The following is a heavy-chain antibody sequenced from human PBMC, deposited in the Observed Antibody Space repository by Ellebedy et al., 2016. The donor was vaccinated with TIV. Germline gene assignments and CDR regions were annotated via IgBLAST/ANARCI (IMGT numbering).Heavy chain of an antibody. Sequence: ASVKVSCKASGGTFSSYAISWVRQAPGQGLEWMGGIIPIFGTANYAQKFQGRVTITADESTSTAYMELSSLRSEDTAVYYCARGLVEMATIASYWYFDLWGRGTLVTVSS. CDR3: ARGLVEMATIASYWYFDL. D-gene: IGHD5-24*01. V-gene: IGHV1-69*13. J-gene: IGHJ2*01. CDR1: GGTFSSYA. CDR2: IIPIFGTA.